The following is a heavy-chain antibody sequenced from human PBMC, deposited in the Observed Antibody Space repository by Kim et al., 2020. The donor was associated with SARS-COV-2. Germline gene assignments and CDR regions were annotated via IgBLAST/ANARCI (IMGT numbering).Heavy chain of an antibody. V-gene: IGHV4-39*01. CDR1: GGSISSSSYY. CDR3: ARLGCSGGSCFSYNWFAP. D-gene: IGHD2-15*01. CDR2: IYYSGST. J-gene: IGHJ5*02. Sequence: SETLSLTCTVSGGSISSSSYYWGWIRQPPGKGLEWIGSIYYSGSTYYNPSLKSRVTISVDTSKNQFSLKLSSVTAADTAVYYCARLGCSGGSCFSYNWFAPWGQGTLVTVSS.